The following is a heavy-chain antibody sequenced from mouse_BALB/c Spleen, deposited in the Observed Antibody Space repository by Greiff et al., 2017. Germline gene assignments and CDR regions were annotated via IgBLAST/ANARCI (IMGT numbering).Heavy chain of an antibody. CDR3: ARDGYDEAWFAY. D-gene: IGHD2-2*01. CDR1: GFTFSDYY. J-gene: IGHJ3*01. Sequence: EVKVVESGGGLVKPGGSLKLSCAASGFTFSDYYMYWVRQTPEKRLEWVATISDGGSYTYYPDSVKGRFTISRDNAKNNLYLQMSSLKSEDTAMYYCARDGYDEAWFAYWGQGTLVTVSA. CDR2: ISDGGSYT. V-gene: IGHV5-4*02.